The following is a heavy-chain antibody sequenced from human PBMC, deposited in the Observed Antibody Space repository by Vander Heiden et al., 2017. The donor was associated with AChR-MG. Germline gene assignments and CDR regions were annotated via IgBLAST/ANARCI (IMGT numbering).Heavy chain of an antibody. D-gene: IGHD6-13*01. CDR2: ISSSSSYI. CDR1: GFTFSSYS. Sequence: EVQLVESGGGLVKPGGSLRLSCAASGFTFSSYSMNWVRQAPGKGLEWVSSISSSSSYIYYADSVKGRFTISRDNAKNSLYLQMNSLRAEDTAVYYCAILTEEAGTDYWGQGTLVTVSS. CDR3: AILTEEAGTDY. J-gene: IGHJ4*02. V-gene: IGHV3-21*01.